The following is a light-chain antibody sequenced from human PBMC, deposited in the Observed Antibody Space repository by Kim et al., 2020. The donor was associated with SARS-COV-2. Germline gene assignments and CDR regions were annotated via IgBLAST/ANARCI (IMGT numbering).Light chain of an antibody. V-gene: IGLV3-19*01. CDR1: SLRSYY. CDR2: GKN. CDR3: NSRDSSGNHWV. Sequence: ALGQHVRVTCQGDSLRSYYASWYQQKPGQAPVLVIYGKNNRPSGIPDRFSGSSSGNTASLTITGAQAEDEADYYCNSRDSSGNHWVFGGGTQLTVL. J-gene: IGLJ3*02.